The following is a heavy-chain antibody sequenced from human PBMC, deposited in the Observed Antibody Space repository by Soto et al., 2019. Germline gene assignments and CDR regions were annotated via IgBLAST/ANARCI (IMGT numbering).Heavy chain of an antibody. CDR1: GGSISSSSYY. J-gene: IGHJ6*03. Sequence: SETLSLTCTVSGGSISSSSYYWGWIRQPPGKGLEWIGSIYYSGSTYYNPSLKSRVTISVDTSKNQFSLKLSSVTAADTAVYYCARRSGYYYYMDVWGKGTTVTVSS. CDR3: ARRSGYYYYMDV. V-gene: IGHV4-39*01. CDR2: IYYSGST.